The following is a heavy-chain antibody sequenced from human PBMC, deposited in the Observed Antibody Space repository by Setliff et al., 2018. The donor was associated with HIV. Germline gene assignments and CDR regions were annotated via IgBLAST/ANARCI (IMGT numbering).Heavy chain of an antibody. Sequence: SETLSLTCAVYDGSLSSYYWGWIRQSTGKGLEWIGEINDSGTTNYNPSLESRVTMLIDMSKNQLSLKLSSVTAADTAVYFCARGPIRYSSGVRWFLGVESWYSGIDYWGQGTRVTVSS. J-gene: IGHJ4*02. CDR1: DGSLSSYY. V-gene: IGHV4-34*01. D-gene: IGHD2-15*01. CDR2: INDSGTT. CDR3: ARGPIRYSSGVRWFLGVESWYSGIDY.